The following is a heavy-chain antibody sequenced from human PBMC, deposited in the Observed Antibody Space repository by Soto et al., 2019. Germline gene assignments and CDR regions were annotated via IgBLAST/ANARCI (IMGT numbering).Heavy chain of an antibody. CDR1: GYPFTGYY. CDR3: ARTSYCTNGVCYRPFDP. CDR2: INPNSGGT. J-gene: IGHJ5*02. D-gene: IGHD2-8*01. Sequence: ASVTVSCKASGYPFTGYYMHWVRQAPGQGLEWMGWINPNSGGTNYAQKFQGRVTMTRDTSISTAYMELSRLRSDDTAVYYCARTSYCTNGVCYRPFDPWGQGTLVTVSS. V-gene: IGHV1-2*02.